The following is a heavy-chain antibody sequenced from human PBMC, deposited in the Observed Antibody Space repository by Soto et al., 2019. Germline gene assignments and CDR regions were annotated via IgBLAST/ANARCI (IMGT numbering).Heavy chain of an antibody. CDR2: IYHSGST. CDR1: VGSISSTTYF. D-gene: IGHD5-12*01. CDR3: ARNTRATMSDYYYYMDV. J-gene: IGHJ6*03. Sequence: SETLSLTCPVSVGSISSTTYFWAWIRQPPGKGLEWIGSIYHSGSTSYNPSLNSRVTISVDTAKNQFSLRLTSVTAADTAVYFCARNTRATMSDYYYYMDVWGKGTTVTDSS. V-gene: IGHV4-39*01.